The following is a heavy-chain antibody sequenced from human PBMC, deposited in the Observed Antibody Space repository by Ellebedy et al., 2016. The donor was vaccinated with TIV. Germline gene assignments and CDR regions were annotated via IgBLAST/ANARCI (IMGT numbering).Heavy chain of an antibody. CDR3: ARDRHVDRGDCLDY. D-gene: IGHD2-21*02. CDR1: GFTFSSYG. Sequence: GESLKISCAASGFTFSSYGMHWVRQAPGKGLEWVAFIWYDGGNKYYADSVKGRFTISRDNSKNTLYLQMNNLGAEDTAVFYCARDRHVDRGDCLDYWGQGTLVTVSS. CDR2: IWYDGGNK. J-gene: IGHJ4*02. V-gene: IGHV3-33*01.